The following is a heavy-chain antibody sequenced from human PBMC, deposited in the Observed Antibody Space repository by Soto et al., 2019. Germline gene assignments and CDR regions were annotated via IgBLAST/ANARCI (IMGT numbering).Heavy chain of an antibody. J-gene: IGHJ6*02. CDR3: ASPRELSYPYFYYFTLDV. Sequence: ASVKVSCKASGYTFTGYYVHWVRQAPGHGLEWLGWIHLNSGGTNYAQSFQGRATMTRDMSVSTVYMEMTGLSSDDTAVYYCASPRELSYPYFYYFTLDVWGQGTTVTVSS. CDR1: GYTFTGYY. V-gene: IGHV1-2*02. D-gene: IGHD1-26*01. CDR2: IHLNSGGT.